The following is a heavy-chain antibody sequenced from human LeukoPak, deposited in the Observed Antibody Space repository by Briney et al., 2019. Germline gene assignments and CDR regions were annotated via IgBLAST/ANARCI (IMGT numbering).Heavy chain of an antibody. CDR3: ARDGVGAPPFDY. CDR2: INTDGSIT. V-gene: IGHV3-74*01. D-gene: IGHD1-26*01. J-gene: IGHJ4*02. CDR1: GFTFSDYW. Sequence: GGSLRLSCAASGFTFSDYWIHWVRQAPGKGLVWVSRINTDGSITNYADSVKGRFSISRDSAKNTLYLQMSSLRAEDTAVYDCARDGVGAPPFDYWGQGVLVTVSS.